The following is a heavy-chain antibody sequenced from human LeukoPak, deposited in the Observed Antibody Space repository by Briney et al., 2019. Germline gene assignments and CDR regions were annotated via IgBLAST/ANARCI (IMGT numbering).Heavy chain of an antibody. J-gene: IGHJ4*02. CDR2: IYHSGRT. D-gene: IGHD4-23*01. V-gene: IGHV4-30-2*01. CDR1: GGSISRGGYS. Sequence: SETLSLTCAVSGGSISRGGYSWSWIRQPPGKGREWIGYIYHSGRTYYHPSLMSRVAISVDRSKNQFSLKLSSVTAADTAVYYCARDYGGAIDYWGQGTLVTVSS. CDR3: ARDYGGAIDY.